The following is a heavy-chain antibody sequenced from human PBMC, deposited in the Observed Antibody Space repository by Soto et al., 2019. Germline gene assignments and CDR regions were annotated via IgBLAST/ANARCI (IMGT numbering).Heavy chain of an antibody. J-gene: IGHJ6*02. CDR1: GLSLSTRGVG. CDR3: ARQWLRDYYYCYGMDV. CDR2: IYWDDDK. D-gene: IGHD5-12*01. Sequence: QITLKESGPTLVKPTQTLPLTCTFSGLSLSTRGVGVGWIRPPPGKALEWLERIYWDDDKRYSPSLKSRLTSTKDTSKNQVVLTMTDMDPVDTATYYCARQWLRDYYYCYGMDVWGLGTTVTVSS. V-gene: IGHV2-5*02.